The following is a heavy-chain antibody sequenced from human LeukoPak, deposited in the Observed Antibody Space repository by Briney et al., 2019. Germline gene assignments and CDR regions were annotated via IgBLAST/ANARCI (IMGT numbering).Heavy chain of an antibody. Sequence: GGSLRLSCAASGFTFSSYSMNWVRQAPGKGLEWVSSISSSSSYIYYADSVKGRFTISGDNAKNSLYLQMNSLRAEDTAVYYCAREVAARTFDYWGQGTLVTVSS. V-gene: IGHV3-21*01. D-gene: IGHD6-6*01. CDR1: GFTFSSYS. J-gene: IGHJ4*02. CDR2: ISSSSSYI. CDR3: AREVAARTFDY.